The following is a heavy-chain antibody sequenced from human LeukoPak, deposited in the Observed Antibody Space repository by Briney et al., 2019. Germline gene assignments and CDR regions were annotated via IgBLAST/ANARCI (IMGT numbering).Heavy chain of an antibody. J-gene: IGHJ4*02. D-gene: IGHD4-17*01. V-gene: IGHV4-59*01. CDR1: GGSISSYY. Sequence: PSETLSLTCTVSGGSISSYYWSWIRQPPGKGLEWIGYIYYRGSTNYTPSLNSRVTISVDTSKNQFSLKLSSVTAADTAVYYCARVAQDYGDFYFDYWGQGTLVTVSS. CDR2: IYYRGST. CDR3: ARVAQDYGDFYFDY.